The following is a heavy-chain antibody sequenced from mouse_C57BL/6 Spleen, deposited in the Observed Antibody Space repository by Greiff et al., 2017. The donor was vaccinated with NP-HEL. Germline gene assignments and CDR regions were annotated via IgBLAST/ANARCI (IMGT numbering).Heavy chain of an antibody. V-gene: IGHV1-26*01. CDR1: GYTFTDYY. CDR2: INPNNGGT. Sequence: EVQLQQSGPELVKPGASVKISCKASGYTFTDYYMNWVKQSHGKSLEWIGDINPNNGGTSYNQKFKGKATLTVDKSSSTAYMELRSLTSEDSAVYYCARNFLITTEGHFAYWGQGTLVTVSA. J-gene: IGHJ3*01. D-gene: IGHD1-1*01. CDR3: ARNFLITTEGHFAY.